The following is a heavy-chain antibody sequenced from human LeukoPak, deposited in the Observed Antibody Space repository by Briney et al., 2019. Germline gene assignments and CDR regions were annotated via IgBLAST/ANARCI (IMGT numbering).Heavy chain of an antibody. V-gene: IGHV3-23*01. CDR3: AKDITVGMTKDADWGY. CDR1: GFTSGSYA. J-gene: IGHJ4*02. CDR2: ISGNGAGT. Sequence: GGSLRLSCAASGFTSGSYAMTWVRQAPGKGLEWVSAISGNGAGTYYADSVKGRFTISRDDSKNTLYLQMNSLRAEDTAVYYCAKDITVGMTKDADWGYWGQGTLVTVSS. D-gene: IGHD7-27*01.